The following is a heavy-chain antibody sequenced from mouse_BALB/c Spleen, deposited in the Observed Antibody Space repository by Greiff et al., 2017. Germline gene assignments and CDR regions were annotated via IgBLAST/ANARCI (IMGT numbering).Heavy chain of an antibody. CDR1: GFTFSSFG. V-gene: IGHV5-17*02. CDR2: ISSGSSTI. CDR3: ARSGGSVVARGYYAMDY. Sequence: EVKLMESGGGLVQPGGSRKLSCAASGFTFSSFGMHWVRQAPEKGLEWVAYISSGSSTIYYADTVKGRFTISRDNPKNTLFLQMTSLRSEDTAMYYYARSGGSVVARGYYAMDYWGQGTSVTVSS. D-gene: IGHD1-1*01. J-gene: IGHJ4*01.